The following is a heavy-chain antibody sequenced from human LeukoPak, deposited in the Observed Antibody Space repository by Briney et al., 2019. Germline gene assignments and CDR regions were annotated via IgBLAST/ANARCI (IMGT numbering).Heavy chain of an antibody. D-gene: IGHD1-14*01. V-gene: IGHV3-30*03. CDR2: ISYDGSNK. CDR1: GFTFSGYG. Sequence: GGSLRLSCAASGFTFSGYGMHWVRQAPGKGLEWVAVISYDGSNKYYADSVKGRFTISRDNSKNTLYLQMNSLRAEDTAVYYCARVGPWVNPDYYYYYMDVWGKGTTVTVSS. J-gene: IGHJ6*03. CDR3: ARVGPWVNPDYYYYYMDV.